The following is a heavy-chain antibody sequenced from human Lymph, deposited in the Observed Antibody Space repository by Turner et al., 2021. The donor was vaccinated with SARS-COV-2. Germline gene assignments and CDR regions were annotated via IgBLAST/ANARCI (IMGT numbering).Heavy chain of an antibody. CDR2: IWYDGSNK. J-gene: IGHJ4*02. Sequence: QVQLVASGGGVVQPGRSLRLSCAASGFTFSSDGMHWVRHAPGKGLEWVAVIWYDGSNKYYADSVKGRFTISRDNSKNTLYLQMNSLRAEDTAVYYCARDDINTLIAAAVPFDYWGQGTLVTVSS. D-gene: IGHD6-13*01. CDR1: GFTFSSDG. V-gene: IGHV3-33*01. CDR3: ARDDINTLIAAAVPFDY.